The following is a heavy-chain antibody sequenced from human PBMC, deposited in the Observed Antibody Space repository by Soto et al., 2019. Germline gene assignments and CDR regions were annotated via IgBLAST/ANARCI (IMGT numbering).Heavy chain of an antibody. J-gene: IGHJ5*02. CDR2: ISGSGAGT. V-gene: IGHV3-23*01. Sequence: PGGSLRLSCAASGFTFNNYAMSWVRQAPGKGLEWVAAISGSGAGTYYVDSVKGRFTISRDSSKNTLYLHMNNLRAEDTAIYYCATYDVVVPSARNNWFVPLGQGTLLTVFS. CDR3: ATYDVVVPSARNNWFVP. D-gene: IGHD2-2*01. CDR1: GFTFNNYA.